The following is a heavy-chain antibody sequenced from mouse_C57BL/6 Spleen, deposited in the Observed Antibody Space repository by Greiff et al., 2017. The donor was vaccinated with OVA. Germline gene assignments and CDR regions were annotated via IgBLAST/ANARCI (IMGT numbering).Heavy chain of an antibody. CDR2: IHPNSGST. CDR1: GYTFTSYW. D-gene: IGHD4-1*02. CDR3: AREGQLGEGKTWFAY. Sequence: VQLQQPGAELVKPGASVKLSCKASGYTFTSYWMHWVKQRPGQGLEWIGMIHPNSGSTNYNEKFKSKATLTVDKSSSTAYMQLSSLTSEDSAVYYCAREGQLGEGKTWFAYWGQGTLVTVSA. J-gene: IGHJ3*01. V-gene: IGHV1-64*01.